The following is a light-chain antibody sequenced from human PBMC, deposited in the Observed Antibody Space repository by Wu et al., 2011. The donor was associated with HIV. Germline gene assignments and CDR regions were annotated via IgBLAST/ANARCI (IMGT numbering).Light chain of an antibody. CDR2: GAS. Sequence: EIVLTQSPGTLSLSPGERATLSCRASQNVSGNYLAWYQQRPGQAPSLLIYGASSRAAGIPDRFSGSGSGTDFTLTVSRLDPEDFAVYYCQQYGSSPYSFGQGTKLEIK. CDR3: QQYGSSPYS. J-gene: IGKJ2*03. CDR1: QNVSGNY. V-gene: IGKV3-20*01.